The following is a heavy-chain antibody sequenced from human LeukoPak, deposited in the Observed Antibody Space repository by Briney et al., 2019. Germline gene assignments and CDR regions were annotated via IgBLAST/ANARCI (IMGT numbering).Heavy chain of an antibody. V-gene: IGHV1-46*01. CDR3: ARVLNWSYDY. J-gene: IGHJ4*02. CDR1: GYTFISYF. D-gene: IGHD1-7*01. CDR2: INPNGGDT. Sequence: ASVKASCKASGYTFISYFIHWVRQAPGQGLEWMGMINPNGGDTSYSQNFQGRVTMTTDTSTSTVYMELSSLRSEDTALYYCARVLNWSYDYWGQGTLVTVSS.